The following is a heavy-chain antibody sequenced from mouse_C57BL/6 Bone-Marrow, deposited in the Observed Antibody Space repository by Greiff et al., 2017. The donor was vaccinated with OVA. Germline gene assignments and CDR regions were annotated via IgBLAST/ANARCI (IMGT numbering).Heavy chain of an antibody. J-gene: IGHJ1*03. CDR1: GFNIKDDY. V-gene: IGHV14-4*01. CDR3: TTITTVVARWYFDV. CDR2: IDPENGDT. Sequence: VQLQQSGAELVRPGASVKLSCTASGFNIKDDYMHWVKQRPEQGLEWIGWIDPENGDTESASKFQGKANITAATSSNTAYLQLSSLTSEDTAVYYCTTITTVVARWYFDVWGTGTTVTVSS. D-gene: IGHD1-1*01.